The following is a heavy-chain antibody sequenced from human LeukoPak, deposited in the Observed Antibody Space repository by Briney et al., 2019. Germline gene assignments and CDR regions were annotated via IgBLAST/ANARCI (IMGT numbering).Heavy chain of an antibody. D-gene: IGHD1-26*01. J-gene: IGHJ4*02. CDR2: IKPDGSDM. V-gene: IGHV3-7*05. Sequence: GGSLRLSCAASGFTFTTYWMTWVRQAPGKGLEWVAIIKPDGSDMYYVDSVKGRFTFSRDNAKNSLYLQMNSLGAEDTAIYYCARGMSGSYDYWGQGTLVTVSS. CDR1: GFTFTTYW. CDR3: ARGMSGSYDY.